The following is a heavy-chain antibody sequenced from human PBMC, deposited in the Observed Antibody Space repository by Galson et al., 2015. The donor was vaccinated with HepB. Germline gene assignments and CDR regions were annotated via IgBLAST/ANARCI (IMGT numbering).Heavy chain of an antibody. J-gene: IGHJ6*02. CDR2: IKQDGSEK. D-gene: IGHD5/OR15-5a*01. V-gene: IGHV3-7*03. CDR1: GFTVSGYW. CDR3: ARVESVHYYYAMDV. Sequence: SLRLSCAASGFTVSGYWMSWVRQAPGKGLEWVANIKQDGSEKYYVDSVKGRFTISRDNAKNSVFLQMDSLRADDTAVYYCARVESVHYYYAMDVWGQGTTVTVS.